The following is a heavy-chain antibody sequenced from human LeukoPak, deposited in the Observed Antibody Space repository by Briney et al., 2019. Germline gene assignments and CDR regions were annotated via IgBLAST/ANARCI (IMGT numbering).Heavy chain of an antibody. J-gene: IGHJ4*02. V-gene: IGHV3-7*03. D-gene: IGHD2/OR15-2a*01. CDR3: ARARAYSTFDY. CDR2: ISEDGSTK. Sequence: GGSLRPSCIASEFTPSSSWMTWVRQADGTGRAWLTNISEDGSTKNKVDSVKGIFTITRNNAKKSLYLQMNSLSAEDTAVYYCARARAYSTFDYWGQGTLVTVSS. CDR1: EFTPSSSW.